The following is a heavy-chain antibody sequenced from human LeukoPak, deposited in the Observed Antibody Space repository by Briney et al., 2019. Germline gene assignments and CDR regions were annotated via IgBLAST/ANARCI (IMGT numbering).Heavy chain of an antibody. V-gene: IGHV4-39*01. CDR3: ASPGAVAGYNDYYYGMDV. J-gene: IGHJ6*02. CDR1: GGSISSSSYY. Sequence: PSETLSLTCTVSGGSISSSSYYWGWIRQPPGKGLEWIGSIYYSGSTYYNPSLKSRVTISVDTSKNQFSLKLSSVTAADTAVYYCASPGAVAGYNDYYYGMDVWGQGTTVTVSS. CDR2: IYYSGST. D-gene: IGHD6-19*01.